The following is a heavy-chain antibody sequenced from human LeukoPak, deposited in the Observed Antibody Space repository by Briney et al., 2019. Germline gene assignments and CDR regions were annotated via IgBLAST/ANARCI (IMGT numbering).Heavy chain of an antibody. CDR3: ARDPLARYCSSTSCFTDEIYYYYYGMDV. J-gene: IGHJ6*02. V-gene: IGHV1-69*13. CDR2: IIPIFGTA. CDR1: GYTFTSYG. Sequence: ASVKVSCKASGYTFTSYGISWVRQAPGQGLEWMGGIIPIFGTANYAQKFQGRVTITADESTSTAYMELSSLRSEDTAVYYCARDPLARYCSSTSCFTDEIYYYYYGMDVWGQGTTVTVSS. D-gene: IGHD2-2*01.